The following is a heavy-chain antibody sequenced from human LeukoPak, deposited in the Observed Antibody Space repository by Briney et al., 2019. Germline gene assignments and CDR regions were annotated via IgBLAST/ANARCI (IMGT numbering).Heavy chain of an antibody. Sequence: SETLSLTCAVYGVYFSGYYWRWVRQPPGKGLEWVGEIIHSSSTHYNPSLKTRVTISVDTSKNQFSLKLSSVTAADTAVYYCARDRIAAAGTLDYFDYWGQGTLVTVSS. D-gene: IGHD6-13*01. CDR3: ARDRIAAAGTLDYFDY. J-gene: IGHJ4*02. V-gene: IGHV4-34*12. CDR2: IIHSSST. CDR1: GVYFSGYY.